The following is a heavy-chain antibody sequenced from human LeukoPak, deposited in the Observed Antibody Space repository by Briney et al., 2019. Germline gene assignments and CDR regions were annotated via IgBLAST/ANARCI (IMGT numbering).Heavy chain of an antibody. V-gene: IGHV1-2*02. CDR3: ARGDHYDVLTGFQTPSHLSDY. D-gene: IGHD3-9*01. CDR2: INPNSGDT. J-gene: IGHJ4*02. CDR1: GYTFTGYY. Sequence: ASVKVSCKASGYTFTGYYVHWVRQAPAQGLEWMGWINPNSGDTNYAQKFQGRVTMTRDTSISTAYMELSRLTSDDTAVYYCARGDHYDVLTGFQTPSHLSDYWGQGTLVTVSS.